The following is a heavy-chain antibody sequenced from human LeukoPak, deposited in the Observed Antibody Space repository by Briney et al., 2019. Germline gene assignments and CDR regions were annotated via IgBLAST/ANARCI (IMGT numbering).Heavy chain of an antibody. CDR2: ISSSSSYI. V-gene: IGHV3-21*01. D-gene: IGHD3-3*01. J-gene: IGHJ4*02. CDR3: ARGLEPYYDFWSGYYTYYFDY. CDR1: GFTFSSYS. Sequence: PGGSLRLSCAASGFTFSSYSMTWVRQAPGKGLEWASSISSSSSYIYYADSVKGRFTISRDNAKNSLYLQMNSLRAEDTAVYYCARGLEPYYDFWSGYYTYYFDYWGQGTLVTVSS.